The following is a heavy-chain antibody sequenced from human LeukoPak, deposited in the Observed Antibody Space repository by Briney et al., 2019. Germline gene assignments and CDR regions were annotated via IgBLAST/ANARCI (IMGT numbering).Heavy chain of an antibody. V-gene: IGHV1-2*02. CDR2: INPNSGGT. CDR3: ARTLVPIMYYYGSGSIGWFDP. D-gene: IGHD3-10*01. J-gene: IGHJ5*02. Sequence: GASVKVSCKASGYTFTGYYMHWVRQAPGQGLEWMGWINPNSGGTNYAPKFNGRVAMTRDTSISTASMELGRLRSDDTAVYYCARTLVPIMYYYGSGSIGWFDPWGQETLVTVSS. CDR1: GYTFTGYY.